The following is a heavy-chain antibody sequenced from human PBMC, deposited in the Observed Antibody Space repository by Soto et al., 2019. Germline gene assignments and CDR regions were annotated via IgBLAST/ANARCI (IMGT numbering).Heavy chain of an antibody. V-gene: IGHV4-31*03. CDR1: GGSISSGGYY. CDR2: IYYSGST. D-gene: IGHD3-22*01. CDR3: ALGYYDSSGYFWYDDFDI. Sequence: SETLSLTCTVSGGSISSGGYYWSWIRQHPGKGLEWIGYIYYSGSTYYNPSLKSRVTISVDTSKNQFSLKLSSVTAADTAVYYCALGYYDSSGYFWYDDFDIWGQGTMVTVSS. J-gene: IGHJ3*02.